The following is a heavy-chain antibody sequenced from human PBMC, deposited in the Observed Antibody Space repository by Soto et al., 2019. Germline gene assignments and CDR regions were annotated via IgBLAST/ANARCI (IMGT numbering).Heavy chain of an antibody. CDR1: GFTFNIAW. CDR3: AAVRTVNCLSLHY. CDR2: IKSKGGGETR. Sequence: EVQLVESGGGSVEPGGSLRLSCAASGFTFNIAWMTWVRQAPGKGLEWVGLIKSKGGGETRDYAAPMKGRVTISRDDSKSMVYLQMNSLKVDDTAVYYCAAVRTVNCLSLHYWGQGTLVTVSS. D-gene: IGHD1-1*01. V-gene: IGHV3-15*01. J-gene: IGHJ4*02.